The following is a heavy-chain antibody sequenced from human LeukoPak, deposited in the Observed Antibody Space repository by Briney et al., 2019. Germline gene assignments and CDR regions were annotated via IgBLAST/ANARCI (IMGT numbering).Heavy chain of an antibody. J-gene: IGHJ3*02. CDR2: ISYDGSNK. Sequence: PGGSLRLSCAASGFTFSSYAMHWVRQAPGKGLEWVAVISYDGSNKYYADSVKGRFTISRDNSKNTLYLQMNSLRAEDTAVYYCARPYGEATYGSGSSFDIWGQGTMVTVSS. V-gene: IGHV3-30-3*01. D-gene: IGHD3-10*01. CDR1: GFTFSSYA. CDR3: ARPYGEATYGSGSSFDI.